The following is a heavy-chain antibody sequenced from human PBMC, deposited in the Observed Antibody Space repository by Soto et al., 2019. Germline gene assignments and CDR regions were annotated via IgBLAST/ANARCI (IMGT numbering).Heavy chain of an antibody. Sequence: PGGSLRLSCAASGFTFSDYYMSWIRQAPGKGLEWVSYISTSTGYTNYADSVKGRFTISRDNAKNSLYLQMNSLRAEDTAVYYCARRPAAGNWFDLWGQGTPVTVSS. J-gene: IGHJ5*02. V-gene: IGHV3-11*06. CDR3: ARRPAAGNWFDL. D-gene: IGHD2-2*01. CDR2: ISTSTGYT. CDR1: GFTFSDYY.